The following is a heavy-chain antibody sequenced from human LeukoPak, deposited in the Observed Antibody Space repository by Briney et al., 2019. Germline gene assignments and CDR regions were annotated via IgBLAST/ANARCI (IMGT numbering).Heavy chain of an antibody. CDR2: LNTDGRTT. J-gene: IGHJ4*02. Sequence: SGGSLRLSCAASGFTFSGYWMHWVRQAPGKGLIWVSRLNTDGRTTNYADFVKGRFTISRDNARNTLYLQMNSLRPDDTAVYYCVRGTIAVGGTDYWGQGTLVTVSS. D-gene: IGHD6-13*01. CDR1: GFTFSGYW. V-gene: IGHV3-74*01. CDR3: VRGTIAVGGTDY.